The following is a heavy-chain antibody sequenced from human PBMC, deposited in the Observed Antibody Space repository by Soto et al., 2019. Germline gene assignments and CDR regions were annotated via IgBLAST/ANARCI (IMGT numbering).Heavy chain of an antibody. CDR2: ISYDGSNK. Sequence: QAPGKGLEWVAVISYDGSNKYYADSVKGRFTISRDNSKNTLYLQMNSLRAEDTAVYYCARSTSRGSSWYYDYGMDDWGQGATVIVA. CDR3: ARSTSRGSSWYYDYGMDD. V-gene: IGHV3-30-3*01. D-gene: IGHD6-13*01. J-gene: IGHJ6*02.